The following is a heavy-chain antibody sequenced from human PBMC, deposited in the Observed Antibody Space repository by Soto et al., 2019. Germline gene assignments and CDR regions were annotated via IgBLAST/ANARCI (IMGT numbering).Heavy chain of an antibody. CDR2: TYYRSKWYN. CDR1: GDSVSSNSAA. D-gene: IGHD6-13*01. J-gene: IGHJ4*02. V-gene: IGHV6-1*01. CDR3: AREMEQQLVIPSGYDY. Sequence: KQSQTLSLTCAISGDSVSSNSAAWNWIRQSPSRGLEWLGRTYYRSKWYNDYAVSVKNRITINPDTSKNQFSLQLNSVTPEDTAVYYCAREMEQQLVIPSGYDYWGQGTLVTVSS.